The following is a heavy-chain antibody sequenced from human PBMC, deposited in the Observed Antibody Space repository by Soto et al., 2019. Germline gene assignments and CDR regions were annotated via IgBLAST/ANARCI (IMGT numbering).Heavy chain of an antibody. Sequence: GGSLRLSCAASGFTFSSYAMSWVRQAPGKGLEWVSAISGSGGSTYYADSVRGRFTISRDNSKNTLYLQMNSLRAEDTAVYYCAKEVDYGDGYYYYGMDVWGQGTTVTVSS. D-gene: IGHD4-17*01. CDR2: ISGSGGST. CDR3: AKEVDYGDGYYYYGMDV. V-gene: IGHV3-23*01. CDR1: GFTFSSYA. J-gene: IGHJ6*02.